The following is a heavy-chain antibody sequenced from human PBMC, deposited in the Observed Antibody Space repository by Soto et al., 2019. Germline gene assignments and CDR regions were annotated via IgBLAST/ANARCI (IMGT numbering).Heavy chain of an antibody. CDR3: ARGPYPEVLAWTDY. D-gene: IGHD3-3*02. J-gene: IGHJ4*02. CDR1: VASVSSGSYY. V-gene: IGHV4-61*01. CDR2: IYYSGST. Sequence: SETLSLTSTVSVASVSSGSYYWTWIRQPPGKGLEWIGYIYYSGSTNYNPSLKSRVTISVDTSKNQFSLKLSSVTAADTAVYYCARGPYPEVLAWTDYWGQGTLVTVSS.